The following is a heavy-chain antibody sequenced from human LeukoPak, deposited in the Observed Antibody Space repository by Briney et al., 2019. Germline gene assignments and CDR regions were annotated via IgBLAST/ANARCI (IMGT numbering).Heavy chain of an antibody. CDR1: GGSFSGYY. Sequence: SETLSLTCAVYGGSFSGYYWSWIRQPPGKGLEWIGEINHSGSTNYNPSLKSRVTISVDTSKNQSSLKLSSVTAADTAVYYCARTRSTPYNWFDPWGQGTLVTVSS. J-gene: IGHJ5*02. CDR2: INHSGST. V-gene: IGHV4-34*01. CDR3: ARTRSTPYNWFDP. D-gene: IGHD2-2*01.